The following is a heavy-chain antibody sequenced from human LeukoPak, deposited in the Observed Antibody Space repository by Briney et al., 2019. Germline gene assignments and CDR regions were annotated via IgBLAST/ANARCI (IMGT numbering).Heavy chain of an antibody. V-gene: IGHV4-34*01. CDR1: GGSFSGYY. Sequence: SETLSLTCAVYGGSFSGYYWSWIRQPPGKGLEWIGEINHSGSTNYNPSLKSRVTISVDTSKNQFSLKLSSVTAADTAVYYCTVGATHSNWFDPWGQGTLVTVSS. D-gene: IGHD1-26*01. CDR3: TVGATHSNWFDP. CDR2: INHSGST. J-gene: IGHJ5*02.